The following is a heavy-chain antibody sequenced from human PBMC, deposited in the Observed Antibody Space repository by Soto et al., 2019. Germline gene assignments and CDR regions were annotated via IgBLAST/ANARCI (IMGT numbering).Heavy chain of an antibody. CDR1: GYTFTSYD. CDR3: ARGVRSDY. J-gene: IGHJ4*02. V-gene: IGHV1-8*01. Sequence: QVQLVQSGAEVKKPGASVKVSCKASGYTFTSYDINWVRQATGQGLEWMGWMHPNSGNTGYAQQFQGSVTMPMDTRISAVYMQLSSLISEDGAVAYCARGVRSDYWGQGTLLTVAA. CDR2: MHPNSGNT.